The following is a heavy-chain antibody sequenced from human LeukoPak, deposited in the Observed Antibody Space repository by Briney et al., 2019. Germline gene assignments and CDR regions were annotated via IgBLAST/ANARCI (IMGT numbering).Heavy chain of an antibody. Sequence: PSQTLSLTCTVSGGSISSGSYYWSWIRQPAGKGLEWIGRIYTSGSTNYNPSLKSRVTISVDTSKNQFSLKLSSVTAADTAVYYCARVSNFWTAYYDYWGQGALVTVSS. CDR2: IYTSGST. CDR3: ARVSNFWTAYYDY. V-gene: IGHV4-61*02. D-gene: IGHD3/OR15-3a*01. J-gene: IGHJ4*02. CDR1: GGSISSGSYY.